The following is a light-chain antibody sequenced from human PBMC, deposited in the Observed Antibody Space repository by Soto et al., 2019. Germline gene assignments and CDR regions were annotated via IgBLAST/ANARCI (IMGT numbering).Light chain of an antibody. V-gene: IGKV1-39*01. CDR2: GAS. CDR1: QTVITY. Sequence: DIQMTQSPSSLSASVGDRVTITCRASQTVITYLNWYQQKSGTAPKLLIYGASTLQSGVPPRFSGSGSGTEFTLTISSLQPEDFATYYCQQSYRNPRTFGPGTKVGVK. CDR3: QQSYRNPRT. J-gene: IGKJ3*01.